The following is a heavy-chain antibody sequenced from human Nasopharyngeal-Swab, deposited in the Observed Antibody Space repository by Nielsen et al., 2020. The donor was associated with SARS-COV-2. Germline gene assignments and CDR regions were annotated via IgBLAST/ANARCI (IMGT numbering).Heavy chain of an antibody. CDR2: INSDGSST. Sequence: GGSLRLSCAASGFTFSSYWMHWVRQAPGKGLVWVSRINSDGSSTSYADSVKGRFTISRDNSKSTLYLQMSSLRAEDTAVYYCVKGLTIFGVVIPTPFDYWGQGTLVTVSS. CDR1: GFTFSSYW. D-gene: IGHD3-3*01. V-gene: IGHV3-74*01. J-gene: IGHJ4*02. CDR3: VKGLTIFGVVIPTPFDY.